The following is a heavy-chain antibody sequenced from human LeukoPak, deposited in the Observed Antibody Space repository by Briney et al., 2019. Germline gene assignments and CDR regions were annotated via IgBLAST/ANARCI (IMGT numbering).Heavy chain of an antibody. D-gene: IGHD5-12*01. CDR2: ITSSGSTT. CDR1: GFAPSSYE. V-gene: IGHV3-48*03. CDR3: ARDPSGRGYGDA. J-gene: IGHJ5*02. Sequence: GGSLRLSCAASGFAPSSYEMNWVRQAPGKGLEWVSYITSSGSTTYYADSVKGRFTISRDNAKNSLYLQMNSLRVEDTAVYYCARDPSGRGYGDAWGQGTLVTVSS.